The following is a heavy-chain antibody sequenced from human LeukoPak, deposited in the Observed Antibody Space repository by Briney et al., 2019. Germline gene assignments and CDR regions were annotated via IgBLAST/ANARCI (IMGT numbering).Heavy chain of an antibody. CDR1: GFNVSSNY. CDR3: ARDGSTGWHYFEY. CDR2: IYGDGTT. V-gene: IGHV3-53*04. Sequence: GGSLRLSCEASGFNVSSNYMTWVRQAPGKGLEWVSLIYGDGTTDYADSVKGRFHISRHNSKNTLYLQMNSLRAEDTAVYYCARDGSTGWHYFEYWGQGTLVTVSS. J-gene: IGHJ4*02. D-gene: IGHD6-19*01.